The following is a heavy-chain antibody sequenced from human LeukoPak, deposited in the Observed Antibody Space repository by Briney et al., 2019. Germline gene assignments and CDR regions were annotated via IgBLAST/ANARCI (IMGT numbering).Heavy chain of an antibody. CDR2: IYYSGST. Sequence: PSETLSLTCTVSGGSISSSSYYWGWIRQPPGKGLEWLGSIYYSGSTHYNPSLKSRVTISVDTSKNQFSLKLSSVTAADTAVYYCASGGIADYFDYWGQGTLVTVSS. CDR1: GGSISSSSYY. V-gene: IGHV4-39*01. CDR3: ASGGIADYFDY. J-gene: IGHJ4*02. D-gene: IGHD6-13*01.